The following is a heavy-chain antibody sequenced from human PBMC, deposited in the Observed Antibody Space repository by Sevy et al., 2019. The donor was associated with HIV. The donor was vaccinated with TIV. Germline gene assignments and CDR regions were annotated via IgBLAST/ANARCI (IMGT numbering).Heavy chain of an antibody. J-gene: IGHJ4*02. V-gene: IGHV4-4*07. CDR3: ARGPQSCNSVSCYSALS. Sequence: SETLSLTCTVSGGSISDYYWTWIRQPAGKGLEWLGRSYSSGSTGYNPSLKSRVSMSLDTSKNTFSLKLTSMTAADTAVYYCARGPQSCNSVSCYSALSWGQGILVTVSS. CDR1: GGSISDYY. CDR2: SYSSGST. D-gene: IGHD2-15*01.